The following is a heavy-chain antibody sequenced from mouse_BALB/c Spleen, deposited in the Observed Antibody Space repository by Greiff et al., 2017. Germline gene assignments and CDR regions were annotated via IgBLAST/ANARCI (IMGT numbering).Heavy chain of an antibody. D-gene: IGHD2-1*01. CDR1: GYSFTGYF. V-gene: IGHV1-37*01. J-gene: IGHJ4*01. Sequence: VQLQQSGPELVKPGASVKISCKASGYSFTGYFMNWVKQSHGKSLEWIGRINPYNGDTFYNQKFKGKATLTVDKSSSTAHMELLSLTSEDSAVYYCGSLYGNLGYYAMDYWGQGTSGTVSS. CDR2: INPYNGDT. CDR3: GSLYGNLGYYAMDY.